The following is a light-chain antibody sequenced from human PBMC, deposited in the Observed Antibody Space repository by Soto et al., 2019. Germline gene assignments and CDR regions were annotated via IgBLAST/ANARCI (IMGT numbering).Light chain of an antibody. Sequence: EIVMTQSPATLSVSPGERSTLSCRASQSVSSDLVWYQHKLGQAPRLLMYGASTRATGIPARFSGSGSGTEFALTISSLQSEDFAVYYCQQYHEWPLTFGGGTKVDIK. CDR3: QQYHEWPLT. CDR2: GAS. CDR1: QSVSSD. V-gene: IGKV3-15*01. J-gene: IGKJ4*01.